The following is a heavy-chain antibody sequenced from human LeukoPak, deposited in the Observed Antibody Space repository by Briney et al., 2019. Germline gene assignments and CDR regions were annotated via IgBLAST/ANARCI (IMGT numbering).Heavy chain of an antibody. J-gene: IGHJ6*02. V-gene: IGHV3-9*01. D-gene: IGHD3-10*01. CDR1: GFTFDDYA. CDR3: AKGSGSGSHGAGYYYYGMDV. CDR2: ISWNSGSI. Sequence: GGSLRLSCAASGFTFDDYAMHWVRQAPGKGLEWVSGISWNSGSIGYADSVKGRFTISRDNAKNSLYLQMNSLRAEDTALYYCAKGSGSGSHGAGYYYYGMDVWGQGTTVTVSS.